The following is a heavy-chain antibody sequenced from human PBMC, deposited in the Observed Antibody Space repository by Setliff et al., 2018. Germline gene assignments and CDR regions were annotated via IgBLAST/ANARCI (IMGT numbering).Heavy chain of an antibody. D-gene: IGHD2-15*01. J-gene: IGHJ5*02. V-gene: IGHV4-4*02. CDR3: ARLYIVVVVAATPAWFDP. Sequence: SETLSLTCAVSGGSISSSNWWSWVRQPPGKGLEWIGEIYHSGSTNYNPSLKSRVTISVDTSKNQFSLKLSSVTAADTAVYYCARLYIVVVVAATPAWFDPWGQGTLVTVSS. CDR2: IYHSGST. CDR1: GGSISSSNW.